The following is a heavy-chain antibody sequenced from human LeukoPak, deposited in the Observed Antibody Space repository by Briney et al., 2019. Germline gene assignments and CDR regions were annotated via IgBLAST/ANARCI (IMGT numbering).Heavy chain of an antibody. V-gene: IGHV3-23*01. CDR3: AKAEYSSGWYVD. CDR2: ISGSGGST. D-gene: IGHD6-19*01. J-gene: IGHJ4*02. CDR1: GVTFSSYA. Sequence: GGSLRLSCEASGVTFSSYAMSWVRQAPGKGLEWVSAISGSGGSTYYADSVKGRFTISRDNSKNTLYLQMNSLRAEDTAVYYCAKAEYSSGWYVDWGQGTLVTVSS.